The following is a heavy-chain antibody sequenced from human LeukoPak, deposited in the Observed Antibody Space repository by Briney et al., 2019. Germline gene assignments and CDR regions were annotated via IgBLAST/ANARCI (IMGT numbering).Heavy chain of an antibody. Sequence: GGSLRLSCAASGFTFSSYEMNWVRQAPGKGLEWVSYISSSGSTIYYADSVRGRFTISRDNAKNSLYLQMNSLRAEDTAVYYCARDRYYDFWSGYSYDAFDIWGQGTMVTVSS. CDR3: ARDRYYDFWSGYSYDAFDI. V-gene: IGHV3-48*03. J-gene: IGHJ3*02. CDR1: GFTFSSYE. D-gene: IGHD3-3*01. CDR2: ISSSGSTI.